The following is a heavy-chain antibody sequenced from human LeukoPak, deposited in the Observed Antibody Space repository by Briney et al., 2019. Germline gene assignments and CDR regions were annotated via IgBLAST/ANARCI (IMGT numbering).Heavy chain of an antibody. D-gene: IGHD5-24*01. CDR1: GYSFTSYW. V-gene: IGHV5-51*01. J-gene: IGHJ4*02. CDR3: ARLLRRDGYNLAFPDY. Sequence: GESLKISCKGSGYSFTSYWIGWVRQMPGKGLEWMGIIYPGDSDTRYSPSFQGQVTISADKSISTAYLQWSNLEASDTAMYYCARLLRRDGYNLAFPDYWGQGTLVTVSS. CDR2: IYPGDSDT.